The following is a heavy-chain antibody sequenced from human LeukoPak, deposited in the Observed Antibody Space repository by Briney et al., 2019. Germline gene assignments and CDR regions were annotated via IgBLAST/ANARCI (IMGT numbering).Heavy chain of an antibody. D-gene: IGHD1-20*01. CDR2: IKGDGYIT. Sequence: GGSLRLSCAASGFTLSSYWVYWVRQAPGKGLVWVSRIKGDGYITDYADSVKGRFTISRDNARNTVFLQINSLRGEDTAVYYCARDRELFGLGNNWFRYSDFWGRGTLVTVSS. CDR1: GFTLSSYW. V-gene: IGHV3-74*01. J-gene: IGHJ2*01. CDR3: ARDRELFGLGNNWFRYSDF.